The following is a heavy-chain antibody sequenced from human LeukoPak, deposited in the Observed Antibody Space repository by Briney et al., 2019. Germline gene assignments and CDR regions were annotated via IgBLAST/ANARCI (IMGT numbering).Heavy chain of an antibody. Sequence: PGGSLRLSCVALGVRGGIKKKSWDRQAPGKGLECVSLIYSGGAIRYADSVKGRFTISRDSSKNTLFLQMNDPTVEDTARYYCARRPGDWGQGILVTVSS. D-gene: IGHD1-14*01. J-gene: IGHJ4*02. V-gene: IGHV3-53*01. CDR1: VRGGIKK. CDR3: ARRPGD. CDR2: IYSGGAI.